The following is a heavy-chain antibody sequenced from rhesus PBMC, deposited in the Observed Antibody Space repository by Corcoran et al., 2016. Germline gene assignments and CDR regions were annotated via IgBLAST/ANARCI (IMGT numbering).Heavy chain of an antibody. V-gene: IGHV4-173*01. J-gene: IGHJ3*01. CDR2: ITGSGGST. CDR3: ARHYYDSGYYVFGAFDF. Sequence: QLQLQESGPGLVKPSETLSLTCAVSGGSISSNYWSWIRQLPGKGLEWIGRITGSGGSTDYNPTLKSRVTISTDTSKNQFSLKLSSVTAADTAVYYCARHYYDSGYYVFGAFDFWGQGLRVTVSS. CDR1: GGSISSNY. D-gene: IGHD3-28*01.